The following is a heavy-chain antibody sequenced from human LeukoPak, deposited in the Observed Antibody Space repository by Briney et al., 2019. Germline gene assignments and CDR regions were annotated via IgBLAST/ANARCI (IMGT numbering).Heavy chain of an antibody. J-gene: IGHJ1*01. V-gene: IGHV3-53*01. CDR2: IYSGGST. D-gene: IGHD4-17*01. CDR1: GFTVSSNY. Sequence: GGSLRLSCAASGFTVSSNYMIWVRQAPGTGLEWVSVIYSGGSTYYADSVTGRFTISRDNSKNTLYLQMNSLRAEDTAVYYCARDGNDYGDYEYFQHWGQGTLVTVSS. CDR3: ARDGNDYGDYEYFQH.